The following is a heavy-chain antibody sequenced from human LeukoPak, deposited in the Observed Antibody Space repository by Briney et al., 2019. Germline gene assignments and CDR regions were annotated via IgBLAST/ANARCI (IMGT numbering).Heavy chain of an antibody. Sequence: SETLPLTCTVSRGSISSSSYYWGWIRQPPGKRLEWIGSFYYIGGTYYNPSLEGRVTISADSSKNQFSLKLTSVTAADTALCYCARILTTFDSWGQGTLVTVSS. J-gene: IGHJ4*02. D-gene: IGHD4-11*01. CDR3: ARILTTFDS. V-gene: IGHV4-39*01. CDR2: FYYIGGT. CDR1: RGSISSSSYY.